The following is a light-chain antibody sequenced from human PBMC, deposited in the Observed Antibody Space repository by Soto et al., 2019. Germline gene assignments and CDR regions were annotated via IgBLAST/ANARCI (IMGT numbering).Light chain of an antibody. CDR3: SSYTSTNTYV. J-gene: IGLJ1*01. V-gene: IGLV2-14*03. CDR2: DVT. CDR1: SSDVGGYKY. Sequence: QSVLTQPASVSGSPGQSITISCTGTSSDVGGYKYVSWYQHHPGKAPKLMIYDVTNRPSGVSNRFSGSKSGNTASLIISGLQAEDEADYYCSSYTSTNTYVFGTGTQLTVL.